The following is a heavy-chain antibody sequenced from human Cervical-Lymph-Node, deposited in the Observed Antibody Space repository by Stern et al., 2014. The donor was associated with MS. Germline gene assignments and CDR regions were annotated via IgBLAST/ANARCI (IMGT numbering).Heavy chain of an antibody. CDR1: GGTFTSFA. J-gene: IGHJ6*02. V-gene: IGHV1-69*01. CDR2: IIPMFGTS. CDR3: ARDGDYDSSFGLDV. D-gene: IGHD4-17*01. Sequence: QVQLVESGAEVKKPGSSVKVSCKASGGTFTSFAISWVRQAPGQGLEWMGGIIPMFGTSNYAQKFQGRVTITADESTSTAYLELSSLRSEDTDVYYCARDGDYDSSFGLDVWGQGTTVIVSS.